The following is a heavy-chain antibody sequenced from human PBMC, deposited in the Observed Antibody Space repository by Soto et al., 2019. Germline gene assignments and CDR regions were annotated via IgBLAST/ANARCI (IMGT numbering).Heavy chain of an antibody. CDR3: ARPYSSSDGLGFDY. D-gene: IGHD6-6*01. CDR2: IYYSGST. J-gene: IGHJ4*02. CDR1: GGSISSSSYY. V-gene: IGHV4-39*01. Sequence: SETLSLTCTVSGGSISSSSYYWGWIRQPPGKGLEWIGSIYYSGSTYYNPSLKSRVTISVDTSKNQFSLQLSSVTAADTAVYYCARPYSSSDGLGFDYWGQGTLVTVSS.